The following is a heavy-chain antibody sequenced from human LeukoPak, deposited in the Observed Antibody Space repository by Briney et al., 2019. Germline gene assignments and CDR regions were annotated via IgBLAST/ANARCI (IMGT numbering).Heavy chain of an antibody. CDR1: GVTVSSNY. J-gene: IGHJ3*02. V-gene: IGHV3-66*01. Sequence: PGGSLRLSCAASGVTVSSNYMSWVRQAPGKGLEWVSVIYSGGTTNYADSVKGRFTISRDTSKNTLYLQMNSLRAEDMAVYFCARDSSGAFDIWGQGTMVTVSS. CDR2: IYSGGTT. D-gene: IGHD3-22*01. CDR3: ARDSSGAFDI.